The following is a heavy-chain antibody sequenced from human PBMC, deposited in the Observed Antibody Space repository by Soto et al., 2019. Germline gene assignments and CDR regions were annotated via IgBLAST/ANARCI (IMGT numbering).Heavy chain of an antibody. J-gene: IGHJ4*02. CDR2: ISGTGGTT. Sequence: GGSLRLSCAASGFTFSSYAMSWVRQAPGKGLEWVSAISGTGGTTYYADSVKGRFTISRDNSKNTLYLQMNSLRAEDTAIYYFAKDYYDFWSGYRTPFDYWGQGTLVTVFS. CDR1: GFTFSSYA. CDR3: AKDYYDFWSGYRTPFDY. V-gene: IGHV3-23*01. D-gene: IGHD3-3*01.